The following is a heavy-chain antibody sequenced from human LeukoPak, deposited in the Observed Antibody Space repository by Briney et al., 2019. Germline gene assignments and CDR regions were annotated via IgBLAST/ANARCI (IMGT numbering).Heavy chain of an antibody. D-gene: IGHD3-10*01. Sequence: GGSLRLSCAASGFTFSSYGMHWVRQAPGKGLEWVAFIRYDGSNKYYADSVKGRFTISRDNSKNTLYLQMNSLRAEDTAVYYCAKDFVPPLLWFGELLENYYGRDVWGQGTTVTVSS. V-gene: IGHV3-30*02. CDR1: GFTFSSYG. CDR2: IRYDGSNK. CDR3: AKDFVPPLLWFGELLENYYGRDV. J-gene: IGHJ6*02.